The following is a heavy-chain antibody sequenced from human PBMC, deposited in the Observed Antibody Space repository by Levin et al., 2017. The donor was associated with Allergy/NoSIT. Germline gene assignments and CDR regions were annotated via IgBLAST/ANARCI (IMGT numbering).Heavy chain of an antibody. CDR2: MNPNSGNT. Sequence: ASVKVSCKASGYTFTSYDINWVRQATGQGLEWMGWMNPNSGNTGYAQKFQGRVTMTRNTSISTAYMELSSLRSEDTAVYYCARGGIEYLQIYYYDGMDVWGQGTTVTVSS. CDR3: ARGGIEYLQIYYYDGMDV. V-gene: IGHV1-8*01. J-gene: IGHJ6*02. CDR1: GYTFTSYD. D-gene: IGHD2-2*02.